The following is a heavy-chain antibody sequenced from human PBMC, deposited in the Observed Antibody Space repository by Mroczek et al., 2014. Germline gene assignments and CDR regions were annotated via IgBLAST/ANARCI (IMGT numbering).Heavy chain of an antibody. V-gene: IGHV3-48*01. Sequence: VQLVQSGGGLVQPGGSLRLSCAASGFTFSSYSMNWVRQAPGKGLEWVSYISSSSSTIYYADSVKGRFTISRDNAKNSLYLQMNSLRAEDTAVYYCARDGIAVASDAFDIWGQGTMVTVSS. CDR3: ARDGIAVASDAFDI. CDR1: GFTFSSYS. J-gene: IGHJ3*02. D-gene: IGHD6-19*01. CDR2: ISSSSSTI.